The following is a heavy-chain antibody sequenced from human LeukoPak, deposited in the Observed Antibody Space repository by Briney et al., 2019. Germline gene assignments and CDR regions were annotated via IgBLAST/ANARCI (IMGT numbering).Heavy chain of an antibody. V-gene: IGHV1-69*04. CDR3: ARDEVGANGVDY. CDR1: GGTFISYT. J-gene: IGHJ4*02. Sequence: ASVEVSCKASGGTFISYTISWVRQAPGQGLEWMGRIIPILGIANYAQKFQGRVTITADKSTSTAYMELSSLRSEDTAVYYCARDEVGANGVDYWGQGTLVTVSS. CDR2: IIPILGIA. D-gene: IGHD1-26*01.